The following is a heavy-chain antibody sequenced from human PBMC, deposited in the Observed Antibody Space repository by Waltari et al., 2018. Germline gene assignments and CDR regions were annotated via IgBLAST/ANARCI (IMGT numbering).Heavy chain of an antibody. V-gene: IGHV4-34*01. Sequence: QVLLQQWGAGLLKPSETLSLTCAVYGGSFNFYYWSWIRQPPGEGLEWLGEITHSGNTNYNPSLKSRVSISVDTPNNQCSLKLTSVTAADTAAYYCARRGYCGIDCYSNYFDFWGQGTLVTVSS. D-gene: IGHD2-21*01. CDR1: GGSFNFYY. CDR2: ITHSGNT. CDR3: ARRGYCGIDCYSNYFDF. J-gene: IGHJ4*02.